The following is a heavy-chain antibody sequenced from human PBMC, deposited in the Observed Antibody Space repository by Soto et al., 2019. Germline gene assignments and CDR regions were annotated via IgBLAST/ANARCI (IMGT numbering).Heavy chain of an antibody. V-gene: IGHV3-48*01. Sequence: EVQLLESGGGFVQPGGSLSLSCAASGFTFSRSSMNWVRQAPGKGPEWISYISSSSSTIYYADSVKGRFTSSRDNAKNALYLQMNSLRAEDTAVYYCAREGGWGSYYTLNWFDPWGQGTLVTVSS. CDR3: AREGGWGSYYTLNWFDP. CDR2: ISSSSSTI. CDR1: GFTFSRSS. J-gene: IGHJ5*02. D-gene: IGHD1-26*01.